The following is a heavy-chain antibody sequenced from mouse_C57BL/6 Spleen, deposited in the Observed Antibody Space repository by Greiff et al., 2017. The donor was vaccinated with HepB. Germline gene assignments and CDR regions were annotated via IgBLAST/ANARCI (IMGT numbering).Heavy chain of an antibody. V-gene: IGHV1-50*01. CDR3: ATYYSNPFAY. CDR2: IDPSDSYT. CDR1: GYTFTSYW. Sequence: QVQLQQPGAELVKPGASVKLSCKASGYTFTSYWMQWVKQRPGQGLEWIGEIDPSDSYTNYNQKFKGKATFTVDTSSSTAYMQLSSLTSEDSAVYYCATYYSNPFAYWGQGTLVTVSA. J-gene: IGHJ3*01. D-gene: IGHD2-5*01.